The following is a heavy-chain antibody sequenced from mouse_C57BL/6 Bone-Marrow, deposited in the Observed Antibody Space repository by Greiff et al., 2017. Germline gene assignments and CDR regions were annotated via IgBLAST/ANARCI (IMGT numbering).Heavy chain of an antibody. D-gene: IGHD1-1*01. CDR3: AREEYYPLFAY. CDR1: GYTFTSYG. Sequence: VKLQQSGAELARPGASVKLSCKASGYTFTSYGISWVKQRPGQGLEWIGEIYPRSGNTYYNEKFKGKATLTADKSSSTAYMELRSLTSEDSAVYFGAREEYYPLFAYWGQGTLVTVSA. J-gene: IGHJ3*01. CDR2: IYPRSGNT. V-gene: IGHV1-81*01.